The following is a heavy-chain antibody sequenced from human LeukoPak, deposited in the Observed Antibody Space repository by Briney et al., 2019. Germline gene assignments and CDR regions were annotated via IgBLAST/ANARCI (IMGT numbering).Heavy chain of an antibody. CDR2: IIPILGIA. D-gene: IGHD3-22*01. V-gene: IGHV1-69*04. J-gene: IGHJ3*02. CDR3: TRAPYYYDSSGYSYFAFDI. Sequence: SVKVSCKASGYTFTGYYMHWVRQAPGQGLEWMGRIIPILGIANYAQKFQGRVTITADKSTSTAYMELSSLRSEDTAVYYCTRAPYYYDSSGYSYFAFDIWGQGTMVTVSS. CDR1: GYTFTGYY.